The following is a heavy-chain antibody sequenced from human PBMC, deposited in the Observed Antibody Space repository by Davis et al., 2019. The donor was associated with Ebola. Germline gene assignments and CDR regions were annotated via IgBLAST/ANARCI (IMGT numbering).Heavy chain of an antibody. CDR3: ARVPRYCSSTSCYYYGMDV. D-gene: IGHD2-2*01. J-gene: IGHJ6*02. CDR2: ISAYNGNT. CDR1: GGTFYSYG. Sequence: AASVKVTCKASGGTFYSYGITWVRQAPGQGLEWMGWISAYNGNTNYAQKLQGRVTMTADTSTSTAYMELRSLRSDDTAVYYCARVPRYCSSTSCYYYGMDVWGQGTTVTVSS. V-gene: IGHV1-18*01.